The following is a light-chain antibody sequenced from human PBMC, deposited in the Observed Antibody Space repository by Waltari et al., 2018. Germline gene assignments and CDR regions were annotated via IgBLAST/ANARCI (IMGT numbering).Light chain of an antibody. Sequence: EVVLTQSPATLSLSPGERATLSCRASQSVNDYLAWYQQKPGQAPRLLMYEASNRATGIPARFSGSGSGTDFTLTISSLESEDFAVYYCQQRSNWPLTFGGGTKVEIK. CDR1: QSVNDY. J-gene: IGKJ4*01. CDR3: QQRSNWPLT. CDR2: EAS. V-gene: IGKV3-11*01.